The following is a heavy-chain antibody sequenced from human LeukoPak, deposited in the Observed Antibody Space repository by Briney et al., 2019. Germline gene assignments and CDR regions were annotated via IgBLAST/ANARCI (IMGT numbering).Heavy chain of an antibody. V-gene: IGHV3-30*18. Sequence: GGSLRLSCAASGFTFSSYGMHWVRQAPGKGLEWVAVISYDGSNKYYADSVKGRFTISRDNSKNTLYLQMNSLRAEDTAVYYCAKGDTTWELPHDYWGQGTLVTVSS. J-gene: IGHJ4*02. CDR1: GFTFSSYG. CDR2: ISYDGSNK. D-gene: IGHD1-26*01. CDR3: AKGDTTWELPHDY.